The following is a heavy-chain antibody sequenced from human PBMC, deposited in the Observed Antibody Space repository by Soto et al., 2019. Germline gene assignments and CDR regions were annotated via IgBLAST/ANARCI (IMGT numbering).Heavy chain of an antibody. CDR3: ARLRCSDTCSVGGAFDV. Sequence: SETLSLTCAVSGGTISSGDYFWTWIRQHPGEGLEWIGYISSSGSAYYDPSLNSRVTMSLETSNNQFSLKLSSVTAADTAMYYCARLRCSDTCSVGGAFDVWGRGTMVTVSS. D-gene: IGHD2-15*01. CDR2: ISSSGSA. J-gene: IGHJ3*01. V-gene: IGHV4-31*11. CDR1: GGTISSGDYF.